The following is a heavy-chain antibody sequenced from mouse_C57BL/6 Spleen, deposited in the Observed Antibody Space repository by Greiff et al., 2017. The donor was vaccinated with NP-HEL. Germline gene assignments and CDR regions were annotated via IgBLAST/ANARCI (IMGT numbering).Heavy chain of an antibody. J-gene: IGHJ1*03. CDR1: GFSLTSYG. D-gene: IGHD4-1*01. CDR3: AKDTGTYFDV. V-gene: IGHV2-4*01. CDR2: IWSGGST. Sequence: VKLKQSGPGLVQPSQSLSITCTVSGFSLTSYGVHWVRQPPGKGLEWLGVIWSGGSTDYNAAFISRLSISKDNSKSQVFFKMNSLQADDTAIYYCAKDTGTYFDVWGTGTTVTVSS.